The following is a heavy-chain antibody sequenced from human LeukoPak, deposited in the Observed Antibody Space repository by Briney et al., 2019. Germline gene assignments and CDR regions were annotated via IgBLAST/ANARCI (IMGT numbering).Heavy chain of an antibody. D-gene: IGHD3-9*01. CDR3: ASECPLRYFDYLKDYAFDI. CDR2: ISAYNGNT. Sequence: GASVKVSCKASGYTFTKYGISWVRQAPGQGLEWMGWISAYNGNTNYAQKVQGRVTMTADTSTSIAYMEVRSLRSDDTAVYYCASECPLRYFDYLKDYAFDIWGQGTMVTVSS. CDR1: GYTFTKYG. J-gene: IGHJ3*02. V-gene: IGHV1-18*01.